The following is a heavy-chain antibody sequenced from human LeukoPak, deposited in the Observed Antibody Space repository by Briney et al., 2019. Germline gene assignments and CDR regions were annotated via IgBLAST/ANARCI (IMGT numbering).Heavy chain of an antibody. J-gene: IGHJ4*02. D-gene: IGHD1-26*01. Sequence: GGSLRLSCVASEFTFSSYALTWVRQAPGKGLEWVSGISGSGGSTYHADSVKGRFTISRDNSKNTLYLQMNSLRAEDTAVYYCAKERPSGSYLYYFDYWGQGTLVTVSS. CDR1: EFTFSSYA. V-gene: IGHV3-23*01. CDR2: ISGSGGST. CDR3: AKERPSGSYLYYFDY.